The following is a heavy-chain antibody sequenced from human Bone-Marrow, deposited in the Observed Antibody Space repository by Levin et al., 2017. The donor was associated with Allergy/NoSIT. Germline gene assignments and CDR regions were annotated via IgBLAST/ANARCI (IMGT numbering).Heavy chain of an antibody. CDR3: ARERRSYCSSTSCPSKYCTNGVCRHYYFDY. CDR1: GFTVSSNY. D-gene: IGHD2-8*01. J-gene: IGHJ4*02. CDR2: IYSGGST. Sequence: PGGSLRLSCAASGFTVSSNYMSWVRQAPGKGLEWVSVIYSGGSTYYADSVKGRFTISRDNSKNTLYLQMNSLRAEDTAVYYCARERRSYCSSTSCPSKYCTNGVCRHYYFDYWGQGTLVTVSS. V-gene: IGHV3-53*01.